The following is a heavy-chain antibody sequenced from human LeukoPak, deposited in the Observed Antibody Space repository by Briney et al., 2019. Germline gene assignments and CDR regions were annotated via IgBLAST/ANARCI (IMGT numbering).Heavy chain of an antibody. V-gene: IGHV4-61*01. CDR1: GASLSGGNYY. D-gene: IGHD4-17*01. CDR3: ARNAGATVTTLFDL. Sequence: SEPLSLTCTVSGASLSGGNYYCGWIRQPPGRGLEWIVYIYYGGSPNYNPSLKSRVTMSIDASKQRVSLKLSSVTAADTAVYYCARNAGATVTTLFDLWGRGTLVTVSS. CDR2: IYYGGSP. J-gene: IGHJ2*01.